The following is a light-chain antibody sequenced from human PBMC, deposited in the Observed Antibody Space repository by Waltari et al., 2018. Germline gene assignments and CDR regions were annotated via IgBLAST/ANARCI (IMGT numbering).Light chain of an antibody. J-gene: IGKJ4*01. Sequence: DIQLPQSQSSLPASVGDRVTFTCQASQDISNYLTWYQQKPGKAPKLLIYDASNLETGVPSRFSGSGSGTDFTFTISSLQPEDIATYYCQQYDNLLQTFGGGTKVEIK. V-gene: IGKV1-33*01. CDR2: DAS. CDR3: QQYDNLLQT. CDR1: QDISNY.